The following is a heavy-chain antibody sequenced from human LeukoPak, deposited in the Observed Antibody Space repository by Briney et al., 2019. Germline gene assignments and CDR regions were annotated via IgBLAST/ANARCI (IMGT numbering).Heavy chain of an antibody. CDR1: GFTFSSYW. CDR2: ISGSGGST. CDR3: AKDTLYSYYYDSSGYSYFDY. V-gene: IGHV3-23*01. D-gene: IGHD3-22*01. J-gene: IGHJ4*02. Sequence: QTGGSLRLSCAASGFTFSSYWMSWVRQAPGKGLEWVSAISGSGGSTYYADSVKGRFTISRDNSKNTLYLQMNSLRAEDTAVYYCAKDTLYSYYYDSSGYSYFDYWGQGTLVTVSS.